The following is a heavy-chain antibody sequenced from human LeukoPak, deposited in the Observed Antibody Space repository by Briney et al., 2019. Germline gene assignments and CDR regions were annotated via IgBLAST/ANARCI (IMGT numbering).Heavy chain of an antibody. D-gene: IGHD5-12*01. Sequence: SVKVSFKASGGTFSSYAITWVRQAPGQGLEWMGRIIPILGITNYAQKFQGRVTIIADKSTSTAYMELSSLRAEDTAVYYCARDLYSGHEGNAFDIWGQGTMVTVSS. CDR2: IIPILGIT. CDR1: GGTFSSYA. V-gene: IGHV1-69*04. CDR3: ARDLYSGHEGNAFDI. J-gene: IGHJ3*02.